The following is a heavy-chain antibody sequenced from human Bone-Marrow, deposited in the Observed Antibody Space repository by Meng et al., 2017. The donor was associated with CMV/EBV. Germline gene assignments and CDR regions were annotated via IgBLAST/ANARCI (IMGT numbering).Heavy chain of an antibody. Sequence: ASVKVSCKASGYTFTGYYMHWVRQAPGQGLEWMGWINPNSGGTNYAQKFQGRVTMTRDTSISTAYMELSRLRSDDTAVYYCARDHLKWFLSLGPFDAFDIWGQGKMVTVSS. D-gene: IGHD3-3*01. CDR3: ARDHLKWFLSLGPFDAFDI. V-gene: IGHV1-2*02. CDR2: INPNSGGT. J-gene: IGHJ3*02. CDR1: GYTFTGYY.